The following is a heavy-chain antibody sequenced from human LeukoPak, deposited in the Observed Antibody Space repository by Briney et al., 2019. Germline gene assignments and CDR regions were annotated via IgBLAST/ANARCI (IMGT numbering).Heavy chain of an antibody. Sequence: GGSLRLSCAASGFTFSSYEVNWVRQAPGKGLEWVSYISSSGSTIYYVDSVKGRFTISRDNAKNSLYLQMNSLRAEVTAVYYCARDRGYDYVWGSYRTYYFDYWGQGTLVTVSS. CDR1: GFTFSSYE. J-gene: IGHJ4*02. CDR2: ISSSGSTI. D-gene: IGHD3-16*02. CDR3: ARDRGYDYVWGSYRTYYFDY. V-gene: IGHV3-48*03.